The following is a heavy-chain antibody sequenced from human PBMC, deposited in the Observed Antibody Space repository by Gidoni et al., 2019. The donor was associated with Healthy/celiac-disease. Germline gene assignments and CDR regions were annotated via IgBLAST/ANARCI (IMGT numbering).Heavy chain of an antibody. J-gene: IGHJ5*02. D-gene: IGHD3-10*01. Sequence: QLHLQESGSGLVKPSQTLSLTCAVSGGSISSGGYSWSWIRQPPGKGLEWIGYIYHSGSTYYNPSLKSRVTISVDRSKNQFSLKLSSVTAADTAVYYCAREMAGSGSYGLWGWFDPWGQGTLVTVSS. CDR3: AREMAGSGSYGLWGWFDP. CDR2: IYHSGST. V-gene: IGHV4-30-2*01. CDR1: GGSISSGGYS.